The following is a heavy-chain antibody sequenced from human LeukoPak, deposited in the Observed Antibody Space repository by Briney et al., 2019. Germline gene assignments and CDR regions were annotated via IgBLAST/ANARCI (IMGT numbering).Heavy chain of an antibody. D-gene: IGHD6-13*01. J-gene: IGHJ3*02. V-gene: IGHV4-39*07. Sequence: SETLSLTCTVSGGSISSTSYYWGWIRHPPGKGLDWIGYISYSGTTYYNPSLKSRVTISVDTSKNQFSLKLSSVTAADTAVYYCARDETPSIRGVDAFDIWGQGTMVTVSS. CDR2: ISYSGTT. CDR3: ARDETPSIRGVDAFDI. CDR1: GGSISSTSYY.